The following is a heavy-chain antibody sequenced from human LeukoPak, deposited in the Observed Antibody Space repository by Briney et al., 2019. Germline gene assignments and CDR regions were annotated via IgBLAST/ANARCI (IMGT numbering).Heavy chain of an antibody. Sequence: GGSLRLSCAASGFTFSSYSMNWVRQAPGKGLEWVSSISSSSSYIYYADSVKGRFTISRDNAKNSLYLQMNSLRAEDTAVYYCAREWGVVPAARESYGRDVGGKGPTVTVSS. V-gene: IGHV3-21*01. J-gene: IGHJ6*04. CDR1: GFTFSSYS. CDR3: AREWGVVPAARESYGRDV. D-gene: IGHD2-2*01. CDR2: ISSSSSYI.